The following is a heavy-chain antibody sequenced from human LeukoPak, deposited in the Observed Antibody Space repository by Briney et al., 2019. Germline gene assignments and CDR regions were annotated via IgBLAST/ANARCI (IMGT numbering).Heavy chain of an antibody. CDR1: GFTFSSYG. V-gene: IGHV3-30*02. J-gene: IGHJ4*02. CDR3: ANRGGYGDYDDY. Sequence: GGSLRLSCAASGFTFSSYGMHWVRQAPGKGLGWVAFIRYDGSNKYYADSVKGRFTISRDNSKNTLYLQMNSLRAEDTAVYYRANRGGYGDYDDYWGQGTLVTVSS. CDR2: IRYDGSNK. D-gene: IGHD4-17*01.